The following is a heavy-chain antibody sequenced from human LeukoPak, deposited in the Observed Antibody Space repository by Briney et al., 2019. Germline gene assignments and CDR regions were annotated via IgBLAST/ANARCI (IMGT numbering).Heavy chain of an antibody. V-gene: IGHV3-23*01. CDR2: ISGSGGST. CDR1: GFTFSSYA. D-gene: IGHD5-24*01. J-gene: IGHJ4*02. CDR3: AREGMATIKGSFDY. Sequence: GGSLRLSCAASGFTFSSYAMSWVRQAPGKGLEWVSAISGSGGSTYYADSVKGRFTISRDNAKNSLYLQMNSLRAEDTAVYYCAREGMATIKGSFDYWGQGTLVTVSS.